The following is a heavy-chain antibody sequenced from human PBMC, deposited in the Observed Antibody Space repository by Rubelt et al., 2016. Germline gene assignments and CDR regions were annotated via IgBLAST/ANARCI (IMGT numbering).Heavy chain of an antibody. D-gene: IGHD2-15*01. V-gene: IGHV3-66*02. CDR2: IYSGGST. Sequence: GKGLEWVSVIYSGGSTFYADSVKGRFTISRDSSKNKLYLQMTSLRPEDTALYYCVKIPYCNSGTCEKWGQGTLVTVSS. CDR3: VKIPYCNSGTCEK. J-gene: IGHJ4*02.